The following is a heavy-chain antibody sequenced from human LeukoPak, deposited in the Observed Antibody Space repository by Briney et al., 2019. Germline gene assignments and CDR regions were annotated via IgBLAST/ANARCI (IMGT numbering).Heavy chain of an antibody. J-gene: IGHJ4*02. CDR2: MYYSGST. CDR1: GGSISSYY. CDR3: AIRTSSSWYEDDY. V-gene: IGHV4-39*01. D-gene: IGHD6-13*01. Sequence: SETLSLTCTVSGGSISSYYWGWIRQPPGKWLEWIGTMYYSGSTYYNPSLKSRVTISVDTSKNQFSLKLSSVTAADTAVYYCAIRTSSSWYEDDYWGQGTLVTVSS.